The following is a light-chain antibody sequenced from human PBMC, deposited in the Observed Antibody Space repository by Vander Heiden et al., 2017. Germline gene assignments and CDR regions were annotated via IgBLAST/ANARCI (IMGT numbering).Light chain of an antibody. V-gene: IGKV1-39*01. Sequence: DIQMTQSPSSLSASVGDRVTITCRASQSISSYFNWYQQKPGKAPKLLIYAASSLQSGVPSRFSGSGSGTDFTLTISSLQPEDFATYSCQQSYSTPRTFGQGTKLEIK. J-gene: IGKJ2*01. CDR2: AAS. CDR1: QSISSY. CDR3: QQSYSTPRT.